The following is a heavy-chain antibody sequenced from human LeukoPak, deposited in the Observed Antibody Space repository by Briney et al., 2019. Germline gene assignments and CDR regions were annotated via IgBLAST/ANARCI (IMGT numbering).Heavy chain of an antibody. V-gene: IGHV4-4*07. CDR2: IYTSGST. J-gene: IGHJ6*03. Sequence: PSETLSLTCTVSGGSISSYYWSWIRQPAGKGLEWIGRIYTSGSTNYNPSLKSRVTMSVDTSKNQFSLKLSSVTAADTAVYYCASCRLTVTTGNYYYMDVWGKGTTVTVSS. D-gene: IGHD4-17*01. CDR3: ASCRLTVTTGNYYYMDV. CDR1: GGSISSYY.